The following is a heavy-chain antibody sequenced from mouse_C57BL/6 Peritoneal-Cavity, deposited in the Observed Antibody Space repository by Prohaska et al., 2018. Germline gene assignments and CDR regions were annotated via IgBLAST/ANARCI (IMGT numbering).Heavy chain of an antibody. CDR1: GYTFTSYW. CDR2: IDPSDCYT. Sequence: QVQLQQPGAELVKPGASVKLSCKASGYTFTSYWMQWVKQRPGQGLEWIGEIDPSDCYTYYNQQFKGNATLTVDTSSITAYMQLSSLTSEDSAVYYCATLVFAYWGQGTLVTVSA. J-gene: IGHJ3*01. D-gene: IGHD2-10*02. V-gene: IGHV1-50*01. CDR3: ATLVFAY.